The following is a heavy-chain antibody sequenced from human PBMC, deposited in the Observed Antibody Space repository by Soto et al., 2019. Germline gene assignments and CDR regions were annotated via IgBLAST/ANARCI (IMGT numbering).Heavy chain of an antibody. Sequence: SETLSLTCTVSGGSISSSSYYWGWIRQPPGKGLEWIGSIYYSGSTYYNPSLKSRVTISVDTSKNQFSLKLSSVTAADTAVYYCARNGYSSSYHFDYWGQGTLVTVSS. V-gene: IGHV4-39*01. CDR1: GGSISSSSYY. CDR3: ARNGYSSSYHFDY. D-gene: IGHD6-6*01. CDR2: IYYSGST. J-gene: IGHJ4*02.